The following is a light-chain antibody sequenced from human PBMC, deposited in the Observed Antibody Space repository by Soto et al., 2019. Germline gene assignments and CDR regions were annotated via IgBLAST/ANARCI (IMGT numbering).Light chain of an antibody. V-gene: IGKV3-15*01. CDR3: QQYNNWPPANT. CDR2: GAS. J-gene: IGKJ2*01. CDR1: QSVSSN. Sequence: EIVMTQSPATLSVSPGERATLSCRASQSVSSNLAWYQQKPGQAPRLLIYGASTRATGFPARFSGSGSGTECTLTISSLQSEDFAVYYCQQYNNWPPANTFGQGTKLEIK.